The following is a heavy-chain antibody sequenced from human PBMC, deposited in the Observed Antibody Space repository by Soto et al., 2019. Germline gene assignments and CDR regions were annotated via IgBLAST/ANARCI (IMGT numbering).Heavy chain of an antibody. J-gene: IGHJ4*02. Sequence: SLRLSCAASGFTFSSYGMHWVRQAPGKGLEWVAVIWYDGSNKYYADSVKGRFTISRDNSKNTLYLQMNSLRAEDTAVYYCAIRASYYDSSGYFDYWGQG. CDR2: IWYDGSNK. V-gene: IGHV3-33*01. CDR1: GFTFSSYG. CDR3: AIRASYYDSSGYFDY. D-gene: IGHD3-22*01.